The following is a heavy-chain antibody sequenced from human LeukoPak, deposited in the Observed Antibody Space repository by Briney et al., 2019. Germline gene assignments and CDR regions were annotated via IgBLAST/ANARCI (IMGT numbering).Heavy chain of an antibody. CDR2: IIPILGTA. Sequence: SVKVSCKASGGTFSSYAISWVRQAPGQGLEWMGRIIPILGTANYAQKFQGRVTITTDESTSTAYMELSSLRSEDTAVYYCARVGGQTGTVFDYWGQGTLVTVSS. D-gene: IGHD1-1*01. CDR3: ARVGGQTGTVFDY. CDR1: GGTFSSYA. V-gene: IGHV1-69*11. J-gene: IGHJ4*02.